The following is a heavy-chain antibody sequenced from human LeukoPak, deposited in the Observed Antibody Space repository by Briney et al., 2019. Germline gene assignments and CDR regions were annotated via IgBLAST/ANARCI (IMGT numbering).Heavy chain of an antibody. CDR2: MNPNSGNT. D-gene: IGHD3-22*01. CDR3: ARYDSSYWFDP. V-gene: IGHV1-8*01. CDR1: GYTFTSYD. Sequence: GASVKVSCKASGYTFTSYDINWVRQATGQGLEWMGWMNPNSGNTGYAQKFQGGVTMTRNTSISTAYMELSSLRSEDTAVYYCARYDSSYWFDPWGQGTLVTVSS. J-gene: IGHJ5*02.